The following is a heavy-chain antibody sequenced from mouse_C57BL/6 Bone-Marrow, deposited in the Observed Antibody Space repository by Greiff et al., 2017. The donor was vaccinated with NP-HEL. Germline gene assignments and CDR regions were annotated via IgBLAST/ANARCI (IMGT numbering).Heavy chain of an antibody. CDR2: ISSGSSTI. J-gene: IGHJ2*01. Sequence: EVMLVESGGGLVKPGGSLKLSCAASGFTFSDYGMHWVRQAPEKGLEWVAYISSGSSTIYYADTVKGRFTISRDNAKNTLFLQMTRLRSEDTAMYYCARGLGRYFDYWGQGTTLTVSS. V-gene: IGHV5-17*01. D-gene: IGHD4-1*01. CDR3: ARGLGRYFDY. CDR1: GFTFSDYG.